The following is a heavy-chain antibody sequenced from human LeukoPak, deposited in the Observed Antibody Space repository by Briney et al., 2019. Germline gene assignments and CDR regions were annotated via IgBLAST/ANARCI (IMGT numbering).Heavy chain of an antibody. CDR3: ARYYYDFWSGYYKSGDNNWFDP. J-gene: IGHJ5*02. D-gene: IGHD3-3*01. Sequence: PSETLSLTCAVYSGSFSGYYWSWIRQPPGKGLEWIGEINHSGSTNYNPSLKSRVTISVDASKNQFSLKLSSVTAADTAVYYCARYYYDFWSGYYKSGDNNWFDPWGQGTLVTVSS. CDR2: INHSGST. CDR1: SGSFSGYY. V-gene: IGHV4-34*01.